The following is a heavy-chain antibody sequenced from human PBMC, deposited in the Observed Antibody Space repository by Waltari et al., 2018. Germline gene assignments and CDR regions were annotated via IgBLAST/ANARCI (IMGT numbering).Heavy chain of an antibody. CDR3: AKERYSGYDYYYGMDV. J-gene: IGHJ6*02. Sequence: EVQLLESGGGLVQPGGSLRLSCAASGFTFSSYAMSWVRQAPGKGLEWVSAISGSGGRTSSADSVKGRFTISRDNSKNTLYLQMNSLRAEDTAVYYCAKERYSGYDYYYGMDVWGQGTTVTVSS. D-gene: IGHD5-12*01. CDR2: ISGSGGRT. V-gene: IGHV3-23*01. CDR1: GFTFSSYA.